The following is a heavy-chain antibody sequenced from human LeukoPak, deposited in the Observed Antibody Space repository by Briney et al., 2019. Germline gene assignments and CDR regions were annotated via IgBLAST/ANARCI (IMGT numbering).Heavy chain of an antibody. CDR3: TKVGVEGRYCSGGSCYLPDY. Sequence: GGSLRLSCAASGFTFSNYAMTWVRQAPGKGLEWVSGIDTSGGNTYYADAVKGRFTVSRDNSKNTVYLQMNSLSAEDTAVYYCTKVGVEGRYCSGGSCYLPDYWGQGTLVAVSS. CDR1: GFTFSNYA. V-gene: IGHV3-23*01. D-gene: IGHD2-15*01. CDR2: IDTSGGNT. J-gene: IGHJ4*02.